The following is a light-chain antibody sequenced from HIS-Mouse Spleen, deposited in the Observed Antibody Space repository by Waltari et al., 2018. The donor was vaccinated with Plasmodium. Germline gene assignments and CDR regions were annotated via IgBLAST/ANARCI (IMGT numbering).Light chain of an antibody. CDR2: DDS. V-gene: IGLV3-21*02. J-gene: IGLJ2*01. Sequence: SYVLTHPPSVSVAPGQTARITCGGNNIGSKSVHWYQQKPGQAPVLVVYDDSDRPSGIPERFAGSKSGNTASLTISRVEAGDEADYYCQVWDSSSDHPVFGGGTKLTVL. CDR3: QVWDSSSDHPV. CDR1: NIGSKS.